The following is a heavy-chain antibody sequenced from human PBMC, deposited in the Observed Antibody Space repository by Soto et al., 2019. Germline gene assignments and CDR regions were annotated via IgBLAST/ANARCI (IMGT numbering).Heavy chain of an antibody. CDR2: IWYDGSNK. CDR3: AKTADYYGSGPFDY. V-gene: IGHV3-30*02. CDR1: GFTFSSYG. Sequence: GGSLRLSCAASGFTFSSYGMHWVRQAPGKGLEWVAVIWYDGSNKYYADSVKGRFTISRDNSKNTLYLQMNSLRAEDTAVYYWAKTADYYGSGPFDYWGQGTLVTVSS. J-gene: IGHJ4*02. D-gene: IGHD3-10*01.